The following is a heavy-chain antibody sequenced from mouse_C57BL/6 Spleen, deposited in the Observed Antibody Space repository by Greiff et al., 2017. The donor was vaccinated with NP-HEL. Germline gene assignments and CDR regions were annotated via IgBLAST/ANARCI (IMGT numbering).Heavy chain of an antibody. CDR1: GYTFTDYE. CDR3: TSPAQPMDY. Sequence: QVQLKESGAELVRPGASVTLSCKASGYTFTDYEMHWVKQTPVHGLEWIGAIDPETGGTAYNQKFKGKAILTADKSSSTAYMELRSLTSEDSAVYYCTSPAQPMDYWGQGTSVTVSS. D-gene: IGHD3-2*02. J-gene: IGHJ4*01. V-gene: IGHV1-15*01. CDR2: IDPETGGT.